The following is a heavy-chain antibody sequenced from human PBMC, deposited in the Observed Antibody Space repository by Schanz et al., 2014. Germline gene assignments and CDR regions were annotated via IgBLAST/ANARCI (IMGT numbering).Heavy chain of an antibody. CDR2: ISGSGGST. CDR3: AKDRSWDYDSSGYFDY. Sequence: VQLVESGGGVVQPGRSLRLSCAASGFTFSSYAMSWVRQAPGKGLEWVSAISGSGGSTYYADSVKGRFTISRDNSKNTLYLQMNSLRAEDTAVYYCAKDRSWDYDSSGYFDYWGQGTLVTVSS. D-gene: IGHD3-22*01. V-gene: IGHV3-23*04. J-gene: IGHJ4*02. CDR1: GFTFSSYA.